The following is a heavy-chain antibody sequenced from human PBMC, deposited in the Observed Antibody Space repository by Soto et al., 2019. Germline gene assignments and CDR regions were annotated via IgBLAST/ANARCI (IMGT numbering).Heavy chain of an antibody. V-gene: IGHV1-69*13. Sequence: SVKVSCKASGGTFSSYSISWVRQAPGQGLEWMGGIIPIFGTANYAQKFQGRVTITADESTSTAYMELSSLRSEDTAVYYCARSLVVAATPVTYYYYGMDVWGQGTTVTVSS. CDR2: IIPIFGTA. CDR1: GGTFSSYS. CDR3: ARSLVVAATPVTYYYYGMDV. D-gene: IGHD2-15*01. J-gene: IGHJ6*02.